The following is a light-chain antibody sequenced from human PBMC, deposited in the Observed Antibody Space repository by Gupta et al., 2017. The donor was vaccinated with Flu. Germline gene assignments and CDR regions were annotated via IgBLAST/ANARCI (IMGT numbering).Light chain of an antibody. CDR2: SNN. CDR1: SSNIGSNT. V-gene: IGLV1-44*01. Sequence: QSVLTQPPSASGTPGQWVTISCSVSSSNIGSNTVNWYKQLQGTAPKLLIYSNNQRPSGVPDRFSGSKSGTSASLAISGLQYEDEADYYCAAGDDSLNGPMFGGVTMLTVL. J-gene: IGLJ3*02. CDR3: AAGDDSLNGPM.